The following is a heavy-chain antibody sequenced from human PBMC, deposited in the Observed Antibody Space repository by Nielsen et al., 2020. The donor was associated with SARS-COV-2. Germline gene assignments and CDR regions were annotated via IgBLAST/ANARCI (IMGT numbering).Heavy chain of an antibody. CDR3: ARLQYGRGAMGMDV. CDR2: IYHSGST. Sequence: SETLSLTCAVSGGSISSGGYSWSWIRQPPGKGLEWIGYIYHSGSTYYNPSLKSRVTISVDRSKNQFSLKLSSVTAADTAVYYCARLQYGRGAMGMDVWGKGTTVTVSS. D-gene: IGHD5-18*01. V-gene: IGHV4-30-2*01. CDR1: GGSISSGGYS. J-gene: IGHJ6*03.